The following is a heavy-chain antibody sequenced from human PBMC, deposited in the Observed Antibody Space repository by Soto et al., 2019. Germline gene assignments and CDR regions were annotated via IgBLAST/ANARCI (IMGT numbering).Heavy chain of an antibody. CDR1: GFTFGDYA. Sequence: GGSLRLSCTASGFTFGDYAMSWFRQAPGKGLEWVGFIRSKAYGGTTEYAASVKGRFTISGDDSKSIAYLQMNSLKTEDTAVYYCTRSVYYDSSGYSPPHHWGQGNLVTVSS. CDR2: IRSKAYGGTT. V-gene: IGHV3-49*03. CDR3: TRSVYYDSSGYSPPHH. D-gene: IGHD3-22*01. J-gene: IGHJ4*02.